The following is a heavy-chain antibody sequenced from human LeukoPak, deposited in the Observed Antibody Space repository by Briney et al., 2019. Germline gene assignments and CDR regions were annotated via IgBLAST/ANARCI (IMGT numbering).Heavy chain of an antibody. V-gene: IGHV4-38-2*02. CDR1: GYSITSGYY. CDR3: ARLTASVAFDI. D-gene: IGHD5-18*01. J-gene: IGHJ3*02. Sequence: TSETLSLTCTVSGYSITSGYYWGWIRQPPGKGLEWIGSIYYSGSTYYNPSLKSRVTISVDTSKNQFSLKLSSVTAADTAVYYCARLTASVAFDIWGQGTMVTVSS. CDR2: IYYSGST.